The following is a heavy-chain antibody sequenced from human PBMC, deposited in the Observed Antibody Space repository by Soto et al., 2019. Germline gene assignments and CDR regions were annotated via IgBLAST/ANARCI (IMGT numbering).Heavy chain of an antibody. CDR1: GGSISSGGYS. V-gene: IGHV4-30-2*01. J-gene: IGHJ6*02. Sequence: SETLSLTCAVSGGSISSGGYSWSWIRQPPGKGLEWIGYIYHSGSTYYNPSLKSRVTISVDRSKNQFSLKLSSVTAADTAVYYCAREGRYSFPYYYGMDFWGQGTTVTVSS. CDR2: IYHSGST. D-gene: IGHD5-18*01. CDR3: AREGRYSFPYYYGMDF.